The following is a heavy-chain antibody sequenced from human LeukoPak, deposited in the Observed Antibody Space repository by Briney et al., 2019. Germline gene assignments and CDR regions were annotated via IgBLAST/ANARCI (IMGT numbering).Heavy chain of an antibody. V-gene: IGHV3-7*01. CDR1: GFIFTKYW. CDR3: ARDPTQWLRYGYFDY. D-gene: IGHD5-12*01. Sequence: GGSLRLSCAASGFIFTKYWMSWVRQAPGKGREWVANIKQDGSEKHYVDSLKGRFTISRDNAKNSLYLEMDSLRAEDTAVYYCARDPTQWLRYGYFDYWGQGILVTVSS. CDR2: IKQDGSEK. J-gene: IGHJ4*02.